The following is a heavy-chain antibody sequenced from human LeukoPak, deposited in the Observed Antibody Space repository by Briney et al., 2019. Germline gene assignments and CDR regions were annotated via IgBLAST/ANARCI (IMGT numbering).Heavy chain of an antibody. D-gene: IGHD3-22*01. J-gene: IGHJ3*02. CDR3: AKDRRPYYYDSSGYYPYAFDI. CDR2: ISSSSSYI. V-gene: IGHV3-21*04. CDR1: GFTFSSYS. Sequence: GGSLRLSCAASGFTFSSYSMNWVRQAPGKGLEWVSSISSSSSYIYYADSVKGRFTISRDNSKNTLYLQMNSLRAEDTAVYYCAKDRRPYYYDSSGYYPYAFDIWGQGTMVTVSS.